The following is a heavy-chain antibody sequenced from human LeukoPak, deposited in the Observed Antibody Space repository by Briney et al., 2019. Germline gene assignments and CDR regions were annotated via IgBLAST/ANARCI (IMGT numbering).Heavy chain of an antibody. J-gene: IGHJ4*02. D-gene: IGHD1-14*01. CDR3: ARDRSGPIPIDY. CDR2: INSDGSST. V-gene: IGHV3-74*01. Sequence: GGSLRLSCAASGFTFRSYWMHLVRPAPGKGLVWVSRINSDGSSTSYADPVKGRFTISRDNAKNTLYLQRNSLSAEDTAVYYCARDRSGPIPIDYWGQGTLVTVSS. CDR1: GFTFRSYW.